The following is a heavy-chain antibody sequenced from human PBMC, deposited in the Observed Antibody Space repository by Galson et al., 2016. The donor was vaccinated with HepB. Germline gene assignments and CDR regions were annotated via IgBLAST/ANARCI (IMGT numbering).Heavy chain of an antibody. V-gene: IGHV3-23*01. CDR1: TFTFSSYA. Sequence: SLRLSCAASTFTFSSYAMSWVRQAPGKGLEWVSIISGSGSTTYYADSVKGRFTVSRDNFKNTLYLQMNSLSAEDPAVYYCAKHLESGYSYGSLDAFDIWGQGKMVTVSS. J-gene: IGHJ3*02. D-gene: IGHD5-18*01. CDR3: AKHLESGYSYGSLDAFDI. CDR2: ISGSGSTT.